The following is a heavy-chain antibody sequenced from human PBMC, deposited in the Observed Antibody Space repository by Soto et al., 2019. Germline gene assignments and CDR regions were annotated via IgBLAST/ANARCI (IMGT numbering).Heavy chain of an antibody. Sequence: PSETVYQTGADAEGSILGDYWSWIRQPPGKGLEWIGYIYYSGSTNYNPSLKSRVTISVDTPKNQFSLNLSSVTAADTAVYYCATSYITSRPYYFDYWGQGTLVTVSS. J-gene: IGHJ4*02. D-gene: IGHD1-20*01. V-gene: IGHV4-59*08. CDR3: ATSYITSRPYYFDY. CDR1: EGSILGDY. CDR2: IYYSGST.